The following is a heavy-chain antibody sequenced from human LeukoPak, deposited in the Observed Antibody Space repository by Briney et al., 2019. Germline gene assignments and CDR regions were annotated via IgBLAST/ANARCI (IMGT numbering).Heavy chain of an antibody. CDR2: IYRGGTT. J-gene: IGHJ4*02. Sequence: GGSLRLSCVASGFNVSSNYMSWVRQAPGKGPEWLSVIYRGGTTYYAGSVKGRFTISRDDSKNTLYLQMNSLRAEDTAVYYCARDYYYDDSGQPVRLDYWGQGTLVTVSS. CDR1: GFNVSSNY. V-gene: IGHV3-66*01. CDR3: ARDYYYDDSGQPVRLDY. D-gene: IGHD3-22*01.